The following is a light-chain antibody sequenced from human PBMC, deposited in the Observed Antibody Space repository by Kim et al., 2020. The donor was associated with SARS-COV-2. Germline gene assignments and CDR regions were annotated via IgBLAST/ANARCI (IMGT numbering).Light chain of an antibody. CDR2: SNS. J-gene: IGLJ3*02. Sequence: GHRVTSSCSGRGCSTGRFDVNWEQQLPGTAPKLLLYSNSQRPTGVADRVAGSKSGTSAALDSSGLRSEDEADYCCAAWDGSLSGPVCGGGTQRTV. CDR1: GCSTGRFD. CDR3: AAWDGSLSGPV. V-gene: IGLV1-47*01.